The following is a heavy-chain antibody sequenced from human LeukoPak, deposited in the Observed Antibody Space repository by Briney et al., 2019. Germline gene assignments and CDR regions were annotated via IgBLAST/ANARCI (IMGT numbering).Heavy chain of an antibody. Sequence: PGGSLRLSCAASGFTFSSYWMHWVRQAPGKGLVWVSRIDSFGSSKNYADSVRGRFTISRDNAKNTLYLQMSSLRADDPAVYYCARSDHYHDNSGYDVWGQGTLVTVSS. CDR3: ARSDHYHDNSGYDV. D-gene: IGHD3-22*01. CDR2: IDSFGSSK. CDR1: GFTFSSYW. J-gene: IGHJ4*02. V-gene: IGHV3-74*01.